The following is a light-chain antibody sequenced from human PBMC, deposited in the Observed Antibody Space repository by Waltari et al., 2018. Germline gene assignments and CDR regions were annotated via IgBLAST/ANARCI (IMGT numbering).Light chain of an antibody. CDR1: TLPNPF. CDR3: QSADSITTFEV. Sequence: SFELTQPPSVSVSPGQTASITCSGQTLPNPFTYWYQQKAGQAPVLVIFKDTERPSGIPERFSGSSSGTVVTLTITGVRTEDEADYYCQSADSITTFEVFGGGTKLTVL. V-gene: IGLV3-25*03. J-gene: IGLJ3*02. CDR2: KDT.